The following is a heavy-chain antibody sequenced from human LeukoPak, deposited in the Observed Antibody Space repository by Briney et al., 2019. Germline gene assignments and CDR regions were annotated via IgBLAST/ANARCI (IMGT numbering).Heavy chain of an antibody. CDR2: IYYSGST. D-gene: IGHD2-2*01. CDR3: AREVMCSSTSCYLAFRYYYYYMDV. V-gene: IGHV4-30-4*08. J-gene: IGHJ6*03. CDR1: GGSISSGDYY. Sequence: SETLSLTCTVSGGSISSGDYYWSWIRQPPGKGLEWIGYIYYSGSTYYNPSLESRLTLSVDTSKNQCSLTLSSVTAADTAVYYCAREVMCSSTSCYLAFRYYYYYMDVWGKGTTVTVSS.